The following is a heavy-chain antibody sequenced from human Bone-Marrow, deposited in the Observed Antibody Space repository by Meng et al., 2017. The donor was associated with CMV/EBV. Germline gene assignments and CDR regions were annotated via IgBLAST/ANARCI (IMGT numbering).Heavy chain of an antibody. CDR1: GYSFTSHW. CDR2: IYPGDSDT. V-gene: IGHV5-51*01. Sequence: GESLKISCKGSGYSFTSHWIGWVRQMPGRGLEWMGIIYPGDSDTRYNPSFRGQVIISVDKSISTAYLQWSSLKASDTAIYYCACNRGTYSTATHWGQGTLVTVSS. J-gene: IGHJ4*02. D-gene: IGHD1-26*01. CDR3: ACNRGTYSTATH.